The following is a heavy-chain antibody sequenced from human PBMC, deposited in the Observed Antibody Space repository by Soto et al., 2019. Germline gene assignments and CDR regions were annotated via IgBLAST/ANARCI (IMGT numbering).Heavy chain of an antibody. CDR1: GYTLTELS. D-gene: IGHD2-15*01. CDR3: ATGLLNPDAFDI. V-gene: IGHV1-24*01. Sequence: ASVKVSCKVSGYTLTELSMHWVREAPGKGLEWMGGFDPEDGETIYAQKFQGRVTMTEDTSTDTAYMELSSLRSEDTAVYYCATGLLNPDAFDIWGQGTMVTVSS. CDR2: FDPEDGET. J-gene: IGHJ3*02.